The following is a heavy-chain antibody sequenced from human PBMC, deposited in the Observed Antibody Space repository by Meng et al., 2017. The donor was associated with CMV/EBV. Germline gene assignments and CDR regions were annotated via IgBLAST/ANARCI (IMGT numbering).Heavy chain of an antibody. D-gene: IGHD3-10*01. CDR1: GFTFSNAW. CDR3: TTDVIVNGEGWFDP. CDR2: IKSKTDGGTT. J-gene: IGHJ5*02. Sequence: EVQLVESGGGLVKPGGSLRLSCAASGFTFSNAWMSWVRQAPGKGLEWVGRIKSKTDGGTTDYAAPVKGRFTISRDDSKNTLYLQMNSLKTEDTAVYYCTTDVIVNGEGWFDPWGQGTLVTVSS. V-gene: IGHV3-15*01.